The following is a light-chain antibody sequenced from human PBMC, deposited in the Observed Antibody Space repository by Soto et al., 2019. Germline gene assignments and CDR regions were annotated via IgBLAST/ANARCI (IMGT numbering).Light chain of an antibody. CDR3: CSYAGSYSYV. CDR1: SXDVGGYNS. V-gene: IGLV2-11*01. Sequence: QSALTQPRSVSGSPGQSVTISCTGTSXDVGGYNSVSWYQQHPGKAPKLMIYDVTKRPSGVPDRFSASKSGNTASLTISGLQAEDEADYYCCSYAGSYSYVFGTGTKVTVL. CDR2: DVT. J-gene: IGLJ1*01.